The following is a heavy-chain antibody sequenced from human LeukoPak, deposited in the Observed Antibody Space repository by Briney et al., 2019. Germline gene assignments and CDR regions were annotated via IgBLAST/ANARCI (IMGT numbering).Heavy chain of an antibody. CDR3: ARWEDDSSGYYHHYAFDI. CDR1: GGTFSSYA. D-gene: IGHD3-22*01. CDR2: IIPIFGIA. J-gene: IGHJ3*02. V-gene: IGHV1-69*01. Sequence: GASVKVSCKASGGTFSSYAISWVRQAPGQGLEWMGGIIPIFGIANYAQKFQGRVTITADESTSTTYMELSSLRSEDTAVYYCARWEDDSSGYYHHYAFDIWGQGTMVTVSS.